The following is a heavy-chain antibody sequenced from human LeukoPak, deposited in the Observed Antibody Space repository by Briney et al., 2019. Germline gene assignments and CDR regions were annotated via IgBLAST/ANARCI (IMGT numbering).Heavy chain of an antibody. D-gene: IGHD6-19*01. CDR1: GFTFSDYY. CDR3: ARRKYSSGPRAYYMDV. Sequence: SGGSLRLSCAASGFTFSDYYMSWIRQAPGKGLEWVSYISSSGSTIYYADSVKGRFTISRDNAKNSLYLQMNSLRAEDTAVYYCARRKYSSGPRAYYMDVWGKGTTVTVSS. J-gene: IGHJ6*03. CDR2: ISSSGSTI. V-gene: IGHV3-11*04.